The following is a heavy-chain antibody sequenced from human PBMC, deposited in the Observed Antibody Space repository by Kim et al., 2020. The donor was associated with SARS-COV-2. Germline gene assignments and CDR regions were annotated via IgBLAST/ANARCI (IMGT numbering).Heavy chain of an antibody. D-gene: IGHD3-9*01. Sequence: ASVKVSCKVSGYTLTELSMHWVRQAPGKGLEWMGGFDPEDGETIYAQKFQGRVTMTEDTSTDTAYMELSSLRSEDTAVYYCATVLRYYDILTGYPRNWFDPWGQGTLVTISS. J-gene: IGHJ5*02. CDR3: ATVLRYYDILTGYPRNWFDP. CDR2: FDPEDGET. CDR1: GYTLTELS. V-gene: IGHV1-24*01.